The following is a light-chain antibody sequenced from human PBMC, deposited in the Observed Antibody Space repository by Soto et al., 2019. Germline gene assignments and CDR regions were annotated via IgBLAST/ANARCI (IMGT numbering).Light chain of an antibody. CDR2: GAS. V-gene: IGKV3-15*01. CDR3: QQDNNWPPWT. J-gene: IGKJ1*01. Sequence: EIVMTQSPATLSVSPGERATLSCRASQSVSSNFDGYQQTPGQAPRLLIYGASTRATGIPARFSGSGSGTEFTLTISSLQADDFAVDYGQQDNNWPPWTFGQGTKVEI. CDR1: QSVSSN.